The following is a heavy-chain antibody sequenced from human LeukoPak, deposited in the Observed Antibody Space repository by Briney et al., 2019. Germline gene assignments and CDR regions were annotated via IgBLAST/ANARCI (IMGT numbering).Heavy chain of an antibody. V-gene: IGHV3-23*01. Sequence: GGSLRLSCTAAGFTFSTYAMGWARQAPGKGLEWVSGIGSNGVDTYYADSAKGRFTISRDNSKNTVYLQMNSLRAEDTALYYCVRAYTTSGTYSEPWGQGTLVTVSS. CDR1: GFTFSTYA. J-gene: IGHJ4*02. CDR3: VRAYTTSGTYSEP. CDR2: IGSNGVDT. D-gene: IGHD1-1*01.